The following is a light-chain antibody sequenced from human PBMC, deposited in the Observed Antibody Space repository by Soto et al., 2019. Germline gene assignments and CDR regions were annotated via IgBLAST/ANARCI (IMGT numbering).Light chain of an antibody. Sequence: EIVLTQSPGTLSLSPGERATLSCRASQSVSSSYLAWYQQKPGQAPRLLIYGASSRATGIPDRFSGSGSGTDFTLTISRLEPEDFAVYYCQHRSNWPSWTFGEGTKVDIK. CDR3: QHRSNWPSWT. V-gene: IGKV3D-20*02. CDR2: GAS. J-gene: IGKJ1*01. CDR1: QSVSSSY.